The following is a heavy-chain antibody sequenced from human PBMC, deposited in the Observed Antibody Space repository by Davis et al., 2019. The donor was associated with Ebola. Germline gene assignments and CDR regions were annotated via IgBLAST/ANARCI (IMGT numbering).Heavy chain of an antibody. Sequence: GGSLRLSCAASGFTFSSFWMSWVRQAPGKELEWVANLKQDGSDKYDMDSVKGRFTVSRDNAKNSLYLQMNTLRAEDTAVYYCARRYYGSGTYYKEYWGQGTLVTVSS. D-gene: IGHD3-10*01. CDR2: LKQDGSDK. CDR3: ARRYYGSGTYYKEY. J-gene: IGHJ4*02. CDR1: GFTFSSFW. V-gene: IGHV3-7*01.